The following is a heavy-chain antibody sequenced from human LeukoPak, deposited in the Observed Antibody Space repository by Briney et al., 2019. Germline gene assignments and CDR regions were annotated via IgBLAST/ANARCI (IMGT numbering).Heavy chain of an antibody. D-gene: IGHD1-26*01. Sequence: KASETLSLTCAVYGGSFSGHYWSWIRQPPGKGLEWIGEINHSGSTNYNPSLKSRVTISVDTSKNQFSLKLSSVTAADTAVYYCARGRSRYSGSYLPWRYYFDYWGQGTLVTVSS. CDR1: GGSFSGHY. CDR2: INHSGST. CDR3: ARGRSRYSGSYLPWRYYFDY. V-gene: IGHV4-34*01. J-gene: IGHJ4*02.